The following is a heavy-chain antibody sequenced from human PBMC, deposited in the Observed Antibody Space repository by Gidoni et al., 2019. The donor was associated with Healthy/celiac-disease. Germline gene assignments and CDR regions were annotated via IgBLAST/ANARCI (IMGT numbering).Heavy chain of an antibody. V-gene: IGHV4-38-2*01. J-gene: IGHJ4*02. CDR2: IYHSGST. Sequence: QVQLQESGPGLVKPSETLSLTCAVSGYSISSGYYWGWIRQPPGKGLEWIGSIYHSGSTYYNPSLKSRVTISVDTSKNQFSLKLSSVTAADTAVYYCARGGPGLEFGYWGQGTLVTVSS. CDR3: ARGGPGLEFGY. CDR1: GYSISSGYY.